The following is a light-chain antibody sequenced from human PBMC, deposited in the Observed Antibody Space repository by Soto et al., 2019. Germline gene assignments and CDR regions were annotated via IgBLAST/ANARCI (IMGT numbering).Light chain of an antibody. Sequence: TPSPDSLSVSLGARATINCKSSQNILYSSNNKNYLAWYQQKPGQPPKLLIYWASSRESGVPDRFSGSGSGTDFTLTISSLQTEDVAVYYCQQYYSTPWTFGQGTKVDIK. CDR1: QNILYSSNNKNY. CDR2: WAS. CDR3: QQYYSTPWT. V-gene: IGKV4-1*01. J-gene: IGKJ1*01.